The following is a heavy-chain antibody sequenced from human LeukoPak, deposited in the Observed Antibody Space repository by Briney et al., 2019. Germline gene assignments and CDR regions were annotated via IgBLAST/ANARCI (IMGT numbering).Heavy chain of an antibody. CDR2: IYYSGTT. Sequence: PSETLSLTCTVSGGSISSGDYYWSWIRQPRGKGLEWIGYIYYSGTTYYNPSLKSRVTISVDTSKNQFSLKLSSVTAADTGVYFCARGNVVRGVDWGYFDYWGQGTLVTVSS. CDR3: ARGNVVRGVDWGYFDY. J-gene: IGHJ4*02. V-gene: IGHV4-30-4*01. CDR1: GGSISSGDYY. D-gene: IGHD3-10*01.